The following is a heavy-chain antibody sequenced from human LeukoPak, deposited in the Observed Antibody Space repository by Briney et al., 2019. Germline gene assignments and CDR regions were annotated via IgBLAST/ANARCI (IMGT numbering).Heavy chain of an antibody. CDR2: ISGSGDNT. CDR1: GFSFGSYA. D-gene: IGHD2-2*02. CDR3: TSLSGAIESFGTRNY. Sequence: PGGSLRLSCAASGFSFGSYALSWVRQAPGKGLEWVSVISGSGDNTHYTDPVKGRFTISRDNSKNTLYLQMNSLRAEDTAVYYCTSLSGAIESFGTRNYWGQGTLVTVSS. V-gene: IGHV3-23*01. J-gene: IGHJ4*02.